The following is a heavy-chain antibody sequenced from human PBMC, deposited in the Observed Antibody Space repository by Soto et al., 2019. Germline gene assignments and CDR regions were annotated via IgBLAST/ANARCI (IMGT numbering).Heavy chain of an antibody. D-gene: IGHD3-22*01. V-gene: IGHV3-64D*06. J-gene: IGHJ4*02. Sequence: PGGFLRLSCSASGFTFSSYGMHWVRQAPGKGLEYVSSISINGGSTHYADSVKGRFTISRDNSRNTQYLQMSSLRADDTAVYYCVKGEFYYDSSAYYPFDYWGQGTLVTVSS. CDR3: VKGEFYYDSSAYYPFDY. CDR2: ISINGGST. CDR1: GFTFSSYG.